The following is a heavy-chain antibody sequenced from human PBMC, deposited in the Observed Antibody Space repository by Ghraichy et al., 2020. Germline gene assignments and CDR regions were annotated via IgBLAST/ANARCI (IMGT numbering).Heavy chain of an antibody. Sequence: GGSVRLSCAASGFNFSSYWMHWVRQVPGKGLVWVSRINSDGSKTYYADSVKGRFTISRDNAKNTLYLQMSSLRAEDTALYYCARPMTATVTAFRYWGQGSLVTVSS. CDR3: ARPMTATVTAFRY. CDR2: INSDGSKT. J-gene: IGHJ4*02. D-gene: IGHD4-17*01. CDR1: GFNFSSYW. V-gene: IGHV3-74*01.